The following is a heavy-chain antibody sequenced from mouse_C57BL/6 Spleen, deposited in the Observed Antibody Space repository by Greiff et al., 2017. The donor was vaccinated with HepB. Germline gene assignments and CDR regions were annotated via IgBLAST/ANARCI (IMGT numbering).Heavy chain of an antibody. Sequence: VQLQQSGAELVMPGASVKLSCKASGYTFTSYWMHWVKQRPGQGLEWIGEIDPSDSYTNYNQKFKGKSTLTVDKSSSTAYMQLSSLTSEDSAVYYCAITTVVANYAMDYWGQGTSVTVSS. CDR1: GYTFTSYW. V-gene: IGHV1-69*01. CDR3: AITTVVANYAMDY. CDR2: IDPSDSYT. J-gene: IGHJ4*01. D-gene: IGHD1-1*01.